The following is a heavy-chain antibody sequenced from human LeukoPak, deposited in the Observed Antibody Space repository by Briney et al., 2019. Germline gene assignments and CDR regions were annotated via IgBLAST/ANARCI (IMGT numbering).Heavy chain of an antibody. V-gene: IGHV3-30*02. J-gene: IGHJ6*03. CDR3: ANQGMVELRAGPHYYYYMDV. CDR2: IHYDGGNK. Sequence: GGSLRLSCAASGFTFSNYGMHWVRQAPGKGLEWVAFIHYDGGNKYYADSVKGRFTLSRDNSKNTLYLQMNSLRPEDTAVYYCANQGMVELRAGPHYYYYMDVWGKGTTVTVSS. D-gene: IGHD3-16*01. CDR1: GFTFSNYG.